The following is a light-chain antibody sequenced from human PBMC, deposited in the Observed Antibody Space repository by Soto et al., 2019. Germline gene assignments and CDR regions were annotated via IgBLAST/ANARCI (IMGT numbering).Light chain of an antibody. V-gene: IGLV1-44*01. CDR3: AAWDDSLNGWV. Sequence: QSVLSQPPSASGTPGQRVTISCSGSSSNIGSNSVSWYQQFPGTAPKLLIYSYNQRPSGVPERFSGSKSGTSASLAISGLQSEDEADYYCAAWDDSLNGWVFGGGTKLTVL. CDR1: SSNIGSNS. CDR2: SYN. J-gene: IGLJ3*02.